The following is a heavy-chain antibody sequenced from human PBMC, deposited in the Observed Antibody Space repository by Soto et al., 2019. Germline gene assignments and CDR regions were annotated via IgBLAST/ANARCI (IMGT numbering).Heavy chain of an antibody. Sequence: GGSLRLSCAASGFTFSSYWMHWVRQAPGKGLVWVSRINSDGSSTSYADSVKGRFTISRDNAKNTLYLQMNSLRAEDTAVYYCARGYINYGMDVWGQGTTVTVSS. J-gene: IGHJ6*02. CDR1: GFTFSSYW. D-gene: IGHD5-18*01. V-gene: IGHV3-74*01. CDR2: INSDGSST. CDR3: ARGYINYGMDV.